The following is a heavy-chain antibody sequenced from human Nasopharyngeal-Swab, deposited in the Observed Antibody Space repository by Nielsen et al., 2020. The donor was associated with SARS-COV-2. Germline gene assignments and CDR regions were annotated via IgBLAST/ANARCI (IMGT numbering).Heavy chain of an antibody. V-gene: IGHV4-39*01. Sequence: PGKGLEWIGSIYYSGSTYYSPSLKSRVTISVDTSKNQFSLKLSSVTAADTAVYYCARPRGSGWYREAFDIWGQGTMVTVSS. CDR2: IYYSGST. D-gene: IGHD6-19*01. J-gene: IGHJ3*02. CDR3: ARPRGSGWYREAFDI.